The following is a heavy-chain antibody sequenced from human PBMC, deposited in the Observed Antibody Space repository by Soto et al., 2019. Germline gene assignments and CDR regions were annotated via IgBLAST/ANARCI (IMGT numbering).Heavy chain of an antibody. V-gene: IGHV5-51*01. CDR1: GYSFTSYW. J-gene: IGHJ4*02. Sequence: GESLKISCKGSGYSFTSYWIGWVRQMPGKGLEWMGIIYPGDSDTRYSPSFQGQVTISADKSISTAYLQWSSLRASDTAMYYCARWLSHDYGDYVNKGFDYWAQRTLVTVSS. CDR2: IYPGDSDT. CDR3: ARWLSHDYGDYVNKGFDY. D-gene: IGHD4-17*01.